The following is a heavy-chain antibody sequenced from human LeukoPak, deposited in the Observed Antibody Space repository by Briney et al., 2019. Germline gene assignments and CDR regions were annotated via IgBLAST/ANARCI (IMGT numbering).Heavy chain of an antibody. CDR2: VSWNSGSI. Sequence: HGGSLRLSCAASGFTFDDYAMHWVRQALGKGLEWVSGVSWNSGSIGYADSVKGRFTISRDNAKNSLYLQMNSLRAEDMALYYCAKSDYYDSSGYYYFDYWGQGTLVTVSS. V-gene: IGHV3-9*03. D-gene: IGHD3-22*01. J-gene: IGHJ4*02. CDR1: GFTFDDYA. CDR3: AKSDYYDSSGYYYFDY.